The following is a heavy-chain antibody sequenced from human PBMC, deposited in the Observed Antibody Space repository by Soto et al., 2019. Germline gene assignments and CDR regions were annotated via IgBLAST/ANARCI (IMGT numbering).Heavy chain of an antibody. CDR1: GGSISSGGYS. CDR2: IYHSGST. J-gene: IGHJ4*02. Sequence: QLQLQESGSGLVKPSQTLSLTCAVSGGSISSGGYSWSWIRQPPGKGLEWIGYIYHSGSTYYTPSLKRRVTILVDRSKNQFSLKLSSLPAADTAVYYCARGEVVALGYWGQGTLVTVSS. CDR3: ARGEVVALGY. V-gene: IGHV4-30-2*01. D-gene: IGHD2-15*01.